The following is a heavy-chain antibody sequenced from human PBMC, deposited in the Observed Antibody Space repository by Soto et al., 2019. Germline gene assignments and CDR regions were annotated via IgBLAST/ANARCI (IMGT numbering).Heavy chain of an antibody. CDR2: ISGSGGST. CDR3: AKDSGSSSWYGRYYYGMDV. D-gene: IGHD6-13*01. V-gene: IGHV3-23*01. CDR1: GFPFSSYA. J-gene: IGHJ6*02. Sequence: GGSLKLSCAASGFPFSSYAMSLVRPAPGKGLEWVSAISGSGGSTYYADSVKGRFTISRDNSKNTLYLQMNSLRAEDTAVYYCAKDSGSSSWYGRYYYGMDVWGQGTTVTVSS.